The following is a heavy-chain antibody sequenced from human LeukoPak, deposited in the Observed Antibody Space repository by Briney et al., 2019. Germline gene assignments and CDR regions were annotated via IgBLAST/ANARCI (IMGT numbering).Heavy chain of an antibody. Sequence: GGSLRLSCAASGFTFSTYGMHWVRQAPGKGLEWVALISYDGTNKYYADSVKGRFTISRDDSKSTLYLQMNSLRAEDTAVYYCARDPAHDYYGSGSLDYWGQGTLVTVSS. CDR3: ARDPAHDYYGSGSLDY. CDR1: GFTFSTYG. CDR2: ISYDGTNK. D-gene: IGHD3-10*01. J-gene: IGHJ4*02. V-gene: IGHV3-30*03.